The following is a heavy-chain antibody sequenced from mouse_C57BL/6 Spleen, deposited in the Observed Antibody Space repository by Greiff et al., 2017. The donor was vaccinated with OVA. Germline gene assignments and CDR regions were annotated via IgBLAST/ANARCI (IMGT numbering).Heavy chain of an antibody. V-gene: IGHV1-64*01. CDR3: AREGGYGNYGAFAY. CDR2: IHPNSGSI. J-gene: IGHJ3*01. Sequence: VQLQQPGAELVKPGASVKLSCKASGYTFTSYWMHWVKQRPGQGLEWIGLIHPNSGSINYNEKFKSKATLTVDKSSSTAYMQISSLTSEDSAVYYGAREGGYGNYGAFAYWGQGTLVTVSA. D-gene: IGHD2-1*01. CDR1: GYTFTSYW.